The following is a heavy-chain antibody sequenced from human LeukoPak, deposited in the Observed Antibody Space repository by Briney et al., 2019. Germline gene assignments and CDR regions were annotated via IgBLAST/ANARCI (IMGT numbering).Heavy chain of an antibody. V-gene: IGHV1-24*01. CDR3: ATVFVPYYYDSSGHTDAFDI. Sequence: ASVKVSCKVSGYTLTELSMHWVRQAPGKGLEWMGGFDPEDGETIYAQKFQGRVTMTEDTSTDTAYMELSSLRSEDTAVYYCATVFVPYYYDSSGHTDAFDIWGQGTMVTVSS. D-gene: IGHD3-22*01. J-gene: IGHJ3*02. CDR1: GYTLTELS. CDR2: FDPEDGET.